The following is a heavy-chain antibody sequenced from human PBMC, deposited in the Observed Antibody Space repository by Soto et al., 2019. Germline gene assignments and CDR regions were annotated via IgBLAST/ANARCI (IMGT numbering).Heavy chain of an antibody. D-gene: IGHD5-18*01. CDR1: GYSFTSYW. CDR3: ASLVGYSYGYVPLKAFDI. J-gene: IGHJ3*02. CDR2: IDPSDSYT. Sequence: PGESLKSSCKGSGYSFTSYWISRVRQMPGKGLEWMGRIDPSDSYTNYSPSFQGHVTISADKSISTAYLQWSSLKASDTAMYYCASLVGYSYGYVPLKAFDIWGQGTMVTVSS. V-gene: IGHV5-10-1*01.